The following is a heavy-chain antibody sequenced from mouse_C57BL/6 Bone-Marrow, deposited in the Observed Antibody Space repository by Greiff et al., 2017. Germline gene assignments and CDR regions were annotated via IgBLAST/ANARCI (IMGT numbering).Heavy chain of an antibody. CDR2: IYPGDGDT. V-gene: IGHV1-80*01. D-gene: IGHD1-1*01. CDR3: ARDYYGSSFDV. J-gene: IGHJ1*03. CDR1: GYAFSSYW. Sequence: QVQLKQSGAELVKPGASVKISCKASGYAFSSYWMNWVKQRPGKGLEWLGQIYPGDGDTNYNGKFKSKATLTVDKPSSTAYMQLSSLTSEDSAVYYCARDYYGSSFDVWGTGTTVTVSS.